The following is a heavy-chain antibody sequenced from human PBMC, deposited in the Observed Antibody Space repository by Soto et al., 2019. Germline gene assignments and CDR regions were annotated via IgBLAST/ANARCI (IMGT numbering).Heavy chain of an antibody. CDR1: GGSVSSRGFY. J-gene: IGHJ4*02. Sequence: QVQLQESGPGLVMPSETLSLTCTVSGGSVSSRGFYWTWIRQPPGKGLEWIGYMAFDGRTNYNPSLNSRVTISQDASKNQFSLKLGSVTAADTAICFSVRIPAISGWAFVFWGQGTLVTVSS. D-gene: IGHD6-19*01. CDR3: VRIPAISGWAFVF. CDR2: MAFDGRT. V-gene: IGHV4-61*08.